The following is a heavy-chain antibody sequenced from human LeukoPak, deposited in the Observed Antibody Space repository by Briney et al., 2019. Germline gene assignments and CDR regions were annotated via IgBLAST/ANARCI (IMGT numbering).Heavy chain of an antibody. Sequence: GGSLRLSCAASGFTFSSYAMGWVRQAPGKGLEWVSSIRGGGDNTYFVDSVKGRFTISRDNAKNSLYLQMNSLRAEDTAVYYCAREGAEKYYDILTGYYLYYYYGMDVWGQGTTVTVSS. CDR3: AREGAEKYYDILTGYYLYYYYGMDV. V-gene: IGHV3-23*01. D-gene: IGHD3-9*01. J-gene: IGHJ6*02. CDR1: GFTFSSYA. CDR2: IRGGGDNT.